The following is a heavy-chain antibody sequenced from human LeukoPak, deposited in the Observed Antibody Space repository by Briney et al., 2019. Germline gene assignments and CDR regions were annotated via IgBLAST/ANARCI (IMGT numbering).Heavy chain of an antibody. Sequence: ASVKVSCKASGYTFTSYYMHWVRQAPGQGLEWMGIINPSGGSTSYAQKFQGRVTMTRDMSTSTVYMELSSLRSEDTAVYYCARDPGVGIWPDRYYFDYWGQGTLVTVSS. CDR3: ARDPGVGIWPDRYYFDY. CDR1: GYTFTSYY. CDR2: INPSGGST. J-gene: IGHJ4*02. D-gene: IGHD1-14*01. V-gene: IGHV1-46*01.